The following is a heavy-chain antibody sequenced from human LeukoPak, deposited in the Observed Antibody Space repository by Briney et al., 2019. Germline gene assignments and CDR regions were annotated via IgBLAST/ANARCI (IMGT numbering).Heavy chain of an antibody. Sequence: PGGSLRLSCAASGFTFSRYWMSWVRQAPGKGLEWVANIKQDGSEKYYVDSVKGRFTISRDNAKNSLYLQMNSLRAEDTAVYYCARDYDFWSGYYFDYWGQGTLVTVSS. CDR2: IKQDGSEK. V-gene: IGHV3-7*01. J-gene: IGHJ4*02. D-gene: IGHD3-3*01. CDR3: ARDYDFWSGYYFDY. CDR1: GFTFSRYW.